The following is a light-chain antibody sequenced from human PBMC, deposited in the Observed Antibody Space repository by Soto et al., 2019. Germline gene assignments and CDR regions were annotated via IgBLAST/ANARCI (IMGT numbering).Light chain of an antibody. CDR1: SSNIGAGYD. CDR2: GNS. Sequence: QSVLTQPPSVSGAPGQRVTISCTGSSSNIGAGYDVHWYQQLPGTAPKLLIYGNSNRPAGVPDRFSGCKSGTSASLAITGLQAEDEADYYCQSYDSSLSFYVFGTGTKLTVL. CDR3: QSYDSSLSFYV. V-gene: IGLV1-40*01. J-gene: IGLJ1*01.